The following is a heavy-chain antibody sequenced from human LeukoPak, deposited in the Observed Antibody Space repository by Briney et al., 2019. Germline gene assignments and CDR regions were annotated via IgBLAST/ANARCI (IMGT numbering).Heavy chain of an antibody. CDR2: ISGSGGST. J-gene: IGHJ3*02. Sequence: GGSLRLSCAASGFTFSSYAMSWVRQAPGKGLEWVSAISGSGGSTYYADSVKGRFTISRDNSKNTLYLQMNSLRAEATAVYYCAKGHSSSWYGDAFDIWGQGTMVTVSS. CDR3: AKGHSSSWYGDAFDI. CDR1: GFTFSSYA. D-gene: IGHD6-13*01. V-gene: IGHV3-23*01.